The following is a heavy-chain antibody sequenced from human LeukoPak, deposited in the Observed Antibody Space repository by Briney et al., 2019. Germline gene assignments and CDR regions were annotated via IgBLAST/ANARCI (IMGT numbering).Heavy chain of an antibody. V-gene: IGHV1-46*01. CDR1: GYTLTGYY. CDR3: AREMGVGSTMGYFYY. Sequence: ASVKVSCKASGYTLTGYYMHWVRQAPGQGLEWMGVINLSAGTTNYAQKFQGRVTMTWDMSTSTVYMELSSLTSEDTAVYYCAREMGVGSTMGYFYYWGQGTLVTVSS. CDR2: INLSAGTT. D-gene: IGHD1-26*01. J-gene: IGHJ4*02.